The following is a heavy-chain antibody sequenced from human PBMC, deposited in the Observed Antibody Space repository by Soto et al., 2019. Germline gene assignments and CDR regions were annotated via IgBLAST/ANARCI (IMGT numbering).Heavy chain of an antibody. CDR2: IIPILDTT. D-gene: IGHD4-4*01. J-gene: IGHJ4*02. CDR3: SSGGTTVNRRFDF. V-gene: IGHV1-69*01. CDR1: GGTSSSYA. Sequence: QVQVVQSGAEVKKPGSSVRVSCKASGGTSSSYAITWMRQAPGQGLEWMGGIIPILDTTDYAQKFQGRGTFTADESTSTVYMELSSLTSADTAVYYCSSGGTTVNRRFDFWGQGTMVTVSS.